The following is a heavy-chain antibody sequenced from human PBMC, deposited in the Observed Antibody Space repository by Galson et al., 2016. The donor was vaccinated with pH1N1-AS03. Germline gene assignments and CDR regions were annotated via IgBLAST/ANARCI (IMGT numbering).Heavy chain of an antibody. Sequence: SLRLSCAASGFTFGAFWMSWVRQAPGKGLEWVANIKEDGNDQHYVASVEGRFTISRDNAKKSLFLQMNSLTADDTAVYYCARTRGVLQSSGEMLSYFDYWGLGSLVTVSS. J-gene: IGHJ4*02. CDR3: ARTRGVLQSSGEMLSYFDY. CDR2: IKEDGNDQ. D-gene: IGHD3-10*01. V-gene: IGHV3-7*01. CDR1: GFTFGAFW.